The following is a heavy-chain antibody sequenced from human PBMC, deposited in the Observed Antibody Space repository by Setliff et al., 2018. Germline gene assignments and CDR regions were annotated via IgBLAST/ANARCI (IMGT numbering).Heavy chain of an antibody. CDR1: GYSISSGYY. J-gene: IGHJ4*02. CDR3: ARVRVVQGYYEFDY. V-gene: IGHV4-38-2*02. CDR2: FFHTGNT. D-gene: IGHD3-16*01. Sequence: SETLSLTCTVSGYSISSGYYWGWIRQPTGKGLEWLGSFFHTGNTYYNPSLKSRVTMSLDTSKNQFSLRVKSVTAADTAMYYCARVRVVQGYYEFDYWGQGTLVTVSS.